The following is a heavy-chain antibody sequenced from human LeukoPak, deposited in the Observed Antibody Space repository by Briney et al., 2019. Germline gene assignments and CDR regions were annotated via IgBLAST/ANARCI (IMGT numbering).Heavy chain of an antibody. J-gene: IGHJ4*02. D-gene: IGHD3-16*01. CDR3: AKDEATSGGGLAS. CDR2: MYTGGTT. Sequence: GGSLRLSCAVSGFTVSGTHMSWVRQAPGKGLEWVAAMYTGGTTYYADSATGRFTISRDNSKNTLYLHMNSLRAEDTAVYYCAKDEATSGGGLASWGQGTLVSVSS. V-gene: IGHV3-53*01. CDR1: GFTVSGTH.